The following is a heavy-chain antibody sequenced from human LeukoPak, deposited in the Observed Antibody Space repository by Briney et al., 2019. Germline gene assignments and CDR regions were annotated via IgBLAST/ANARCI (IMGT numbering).Heavy chain of an antibody. D-gene: IGHD6-6*01. CDR1: GGSFSGYY. CDR3: ARVRRSSSSLYYYYYYGMDV. J-gene: IGHJ6*02. CDR2: INHSGST. V-gene: IGHV4-34*01. Sequence: SETLSLTCAVYGGSFSGYYWSWIRQPPGKGLEWIGEINHSGSTNYNPSLKSQVTISVDTSKNQFSLKLSSVTAADTAVYYCARVRRSSSSLYYYYYYGMDVWGQGTTVTVSS.